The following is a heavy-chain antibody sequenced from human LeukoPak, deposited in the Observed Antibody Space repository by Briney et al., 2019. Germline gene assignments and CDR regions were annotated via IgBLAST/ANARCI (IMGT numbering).Heavy chain of an antibody. CDR1: GFTLSSYA. Sequence: GGSLRLSCAASGFTLSSYAMSWVRQAPGKGLEWVSAISGSGGSTYYADSVKGRFTISRDNSKNTLYLQMNSLRAEDTAVYYCASVGELLFFDYWGQGTLVTVSS. D-gene: IGHD3-10*01. J-gene: IGHJ4*02. CDR3: ASVGELLFFDY. CDR2: ISGSGGST. V-gene: IGHV3-23*01.